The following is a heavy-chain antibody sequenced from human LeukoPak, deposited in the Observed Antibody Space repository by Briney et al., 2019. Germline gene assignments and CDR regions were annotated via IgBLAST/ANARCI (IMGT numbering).Heavy chain of an antibody. D-gene: IGHD3-9*01. V-gene: IGHV4-59*01. CDR2: IYYSGST. CDR3: ARSKDILTGYCFDY. CDR1: GGSISSYY. J-gene: IGHJ4*02. Sequence: SETLSLTCTVSGGSISSYYWSWIRQPPGKGLEFIGYIYYSGSTYYSPSLRSRVTISVDTSKNQFSLKLSSVTAADTAVYYCARSKDILTGYCFDYWGQGTLVTVSS.